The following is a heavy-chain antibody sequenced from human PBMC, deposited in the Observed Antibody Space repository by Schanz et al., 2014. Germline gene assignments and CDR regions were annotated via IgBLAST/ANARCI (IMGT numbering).Heavy chain of an antibody. Sequence: QVQLVESGGGLVKPGGSLRLSCAASGFIFNDYYMNWIRQAPGKGLEWLSYISRDGTTSYYADSVKGRFTISRDNAKNSLYLEMTSLRGEDTAVYYCAKSPVIRSYYYYGMDVWGQGTTVTVSS. CDR3: AKSPVIRSYYYYGMDV. J-gene: IGHJ6*02. D-gene: IGHD4-4*01. CDR1: GFIFNDYY. V-gene: IGHV3-11*01. CDR2: ISRDGTTS.